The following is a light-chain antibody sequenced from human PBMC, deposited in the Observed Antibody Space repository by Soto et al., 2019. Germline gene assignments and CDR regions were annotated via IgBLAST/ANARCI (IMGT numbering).Light chain of an antibody. CDR1: SSDVGGYNY. V-gene: IGLV2-14*01. Sequence: QSALTQPASVSGSPGQSITISCTGTSSDVGGYNYVSWYQQHLGKAPELIIYEVTSRPSGVSNRFSGSKSGNTASLTISGLQAEDEADYYCSSYTTSSILYVFGTGTKVTVL. CDR3: SSYTTSSILYV. CDR2: EVT. J-gene: IGLJ1*01.